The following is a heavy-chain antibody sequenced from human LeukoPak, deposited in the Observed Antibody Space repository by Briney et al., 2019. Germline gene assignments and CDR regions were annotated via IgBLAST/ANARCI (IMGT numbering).Heavy chain of an antibody. CDR3: ARDVPWGHFDL. CDR2: IKGGGSDK. CDR1: GFTYTNYW. V-gene: IGHV3-7*03. J-gene: IGHJ4*02. D-gene: IGHD7-27*01. Sequence: PGGYLRLSCVASGFTYTNYWLAWVRPGPGQGLEGVGNIKGGGSDKKHADPVQGRFTLSRDNAKNSQYLEMNNLRAEDTAVYYCARDVPWGHFDLWGQGTLVPPPS.